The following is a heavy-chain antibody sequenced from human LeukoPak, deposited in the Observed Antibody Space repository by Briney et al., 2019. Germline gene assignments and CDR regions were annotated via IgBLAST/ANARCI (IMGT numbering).Heavy chain of an antibody. J-gene: IGHJ6*02. D-gene: IGHD2-2*03. Sequence: SQTLSLTCTVSGGSISSGGYYWSWIRQHPGKGLEWIGYIYYSGSTCYNPSLKSRVTISVDTSKNKFALKLSSVTATGTAASYCARAAMDRTDGNSYTAMDVWGPGTTVTASS. V-gene: IGHV4-31*03. CDR3: ARAAMDRTDGNSYTAMDV. CDR2: IYYSGST. CDR1: GGSISSGGYY.